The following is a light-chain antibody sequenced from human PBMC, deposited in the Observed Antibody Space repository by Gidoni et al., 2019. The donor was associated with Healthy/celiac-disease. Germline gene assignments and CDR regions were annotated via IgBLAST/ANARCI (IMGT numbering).Light chain of an antibody. CDR2: YDS. CDR3: QVWDSSSDHYV. V-gene: IGLV3-21*04. CDR1: NIGSKS. Sequence: YVLTQPPSVSVAPGKTARITCGGNNIGSKSVHWYQHKPGQAPVLVIYYDSDRPSGIPERFSGSNSGNTATLTISRVEAGDEADYYCQVWDSSSDHYVFGTGTKVTVL. J-gene: IGLJ1*01.